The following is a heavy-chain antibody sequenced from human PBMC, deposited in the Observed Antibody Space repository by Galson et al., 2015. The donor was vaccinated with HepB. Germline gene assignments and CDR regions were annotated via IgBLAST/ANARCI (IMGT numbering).Heavy chain of an antibody. CDR1: GGTFSSYA. Sequence: SVKVSCKASGGTFSSYAISWVRQAPGQGLEWMGGIIPIFGTANYAQKFQGRVTITADESTSTAYMELSSLRSEDTAVYYCARGRRIVVVPAAILGYYYYMDVWGKGTTVTVSS. CDR2: IIPIFGTA. D-gene: IGHD2-2*02. CDR3: ARGRRIVVVPAAILGYYYYMDV. J-gene: IGHJ6*03. V-gene: IGHV1-69*13.